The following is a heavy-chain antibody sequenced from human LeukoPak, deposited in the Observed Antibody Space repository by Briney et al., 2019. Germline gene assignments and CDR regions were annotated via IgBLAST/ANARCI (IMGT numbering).Heavy chain of an antibody. V-gene: IGHV3-9*01. CDR1: GFTFDDYA. CDR2: ISWISGRI. CDR3: AKDFYRLGEFDAFDN. Sequence: GGSLRLSCAASGFTFDDYAMHWVRHAPGEGLEWVSGISWISGRIGYADSVKGRFTISRDNAKNSLYLQMNSLRVEDTALYYCAKDFYRLGEFDAFDNWGQGTMVTVSS. D-gene: IGHD3-16*01. J-gene: IGHJ3*02.